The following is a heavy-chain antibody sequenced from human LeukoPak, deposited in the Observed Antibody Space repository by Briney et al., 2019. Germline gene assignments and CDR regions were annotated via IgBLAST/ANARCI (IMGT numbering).Heavy chain of an antibody. J-gene: IGHJ6*03. D-gene: IGHD3-3*01. Sequence: SETLSLTCAVSGGSFSGYYWSWIRQPPGKGLEWIGEISHSGSTRYSPSLKSRVTISVDTSNNQFFLKLTSVTAADTAVYYCARQDKDVWNYYNMDVWGKGTTVTVSS. CDR1: GGSFSGYY. CDR3: ARQDKDVWNYYNMDV. CDR2: ISHSGST. V-gene: IGHV4-34*01.